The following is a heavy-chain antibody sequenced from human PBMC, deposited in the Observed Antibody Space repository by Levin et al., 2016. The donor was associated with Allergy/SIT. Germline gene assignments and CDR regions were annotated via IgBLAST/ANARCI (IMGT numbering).Heavy chain of an antibody. V-gene: IGHV3-64D*08. CDR2: IYNYGSSI. D-gene: IGHD2-21*01. J-gene: IGHJ4*02. CDR1: GFTFSHYA. Sequence: GESLKISCSASGFTFSHYAFHWVRQPPGRGLESVSAIYNYGSSIYYADSVKGRFTISRDNSRNTIYLQMRGLTVEDSALYYCVKSDCDGDCFLLYHWGPGTLVTVSS. CDR3: VKSDCDGDCFLLYH.